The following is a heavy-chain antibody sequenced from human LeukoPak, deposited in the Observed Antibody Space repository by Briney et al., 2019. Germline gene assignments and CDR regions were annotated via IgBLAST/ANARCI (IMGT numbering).Heavy chain of an antibody. Sequence: EWVANIKQDGSEKSYVESVRGRFTISRDNAKNSLYLQLNSLRAEDTALYCCARDNPPDYWGQGTLVTVSS. CDR2: IKQDGSEK. J-gene: IGHJ4*02. CDR3: ARDNPPDY. V-gene: IGHV3-7*03.